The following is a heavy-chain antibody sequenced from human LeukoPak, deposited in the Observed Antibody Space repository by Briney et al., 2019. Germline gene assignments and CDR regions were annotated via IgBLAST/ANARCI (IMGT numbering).Heavy chain of an antibody. CDR3: ATESTAPGTKDY. J-gene: IGHJ4*02. D-gene: IGHD1-1*01. CDR1: GGTFSSYA. V-gene: IGHV1-69*13. CDR2: IIPIFGTA. Sequence: SVKVSCKASGGTFSSYAISWVRQAPGQGLEWMGGIIPIFGTANYAQKFQGRVTITADESTSTAYMELSSLRSEDTAVYYCATESTAPGTKDYWGQGTLVTVSS.